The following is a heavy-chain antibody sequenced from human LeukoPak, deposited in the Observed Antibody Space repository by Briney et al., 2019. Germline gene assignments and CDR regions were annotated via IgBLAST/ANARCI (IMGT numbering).Heavy chain of an antibody. D-gene: IGHD2-2*01. J-gene: IGHJ6*03. CDR1: GFTFSDYY. CDR2: ISSSGSTI. V-gene: IGHV3-11*04. Sequence: GGSLRLSCAASGFTFSDYYMSWIRQAPGKGLEWVSYISSSGSTIYYADSVKGRFTISRDNAKNSLYLQMNSLRAEDTAVYYCARDRGYCSSTSCYYYYYYMDVWGKGTTVTVSS. CDR3: ARDRGYCSSTSCYYYYYYMDV.